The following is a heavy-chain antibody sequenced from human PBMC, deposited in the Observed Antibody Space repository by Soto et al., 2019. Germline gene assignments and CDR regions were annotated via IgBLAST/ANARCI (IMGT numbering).Heavy chain of an antibody. J-gene: IGHJ5*02. D-gene: IGHD6-6*01. CDR3: ARVTARWFDP. Sequence: AETLSLTCTVSGGSIVSYYWIWIRHPPGKGLEWIGYIYYSGSTNYNPSLKSRVTISVDTSKNQFSLKLSSVTAADTAVYYCARVTARWFDPWGQGTLVTVSS. V-gene: IGHV4-59*01. CDR1: GGSIVSYY. CDR2: IYYSGST.